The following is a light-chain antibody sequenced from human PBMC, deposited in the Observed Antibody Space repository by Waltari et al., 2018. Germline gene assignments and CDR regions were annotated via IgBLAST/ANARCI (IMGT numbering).Light chain of an antibody. CDR3: SSYADNNKLI. Sequence: QSALTQPPSASGSPGPSVTISCTGTSSDVGAYNYVFWYQQHPGKAPKVLIYEVSRRPSGVPDRFSGSKSGNTASLTVSGLQAEDEADYYCSSYADNNKLIFGSGTKVTVL. CDR1: SSDVGAYNY. V-gene: IGLV2-8*01. J-gene: IGLJ1*01. CDR2: EVS.